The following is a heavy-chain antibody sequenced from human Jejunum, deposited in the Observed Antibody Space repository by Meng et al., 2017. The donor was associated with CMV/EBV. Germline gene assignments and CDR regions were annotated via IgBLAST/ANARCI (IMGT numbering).Heavy chain of an antibody. J-gene: IGHJ4*02. CDR2: INPNTGGT. D-gene: IGHD1-26*01. CDR3: AKDGGSYLDYYFDY. V-gene: IGHV1-2*02. Sequence: AYEYTFPDYYMHWVRQAPGQGLEWMGWINPNTGGTNYAQKFQGRVTMTRDTSTNTAYMELTRLRSDDTALYYCAKDGGSYLDYYFDYWGQGTLVTVSS. CDR1: EYTFPDYY.